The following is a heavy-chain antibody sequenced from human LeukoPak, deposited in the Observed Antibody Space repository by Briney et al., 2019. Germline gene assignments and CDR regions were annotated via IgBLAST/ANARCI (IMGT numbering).Heavy chain of an antibody. D-gene: IGHD3-9*01. J-gene: IGHJ4*02. Sequence: SETLSLTCTVSGGSISNYHWNWIRQSPGRGLEWIASIYYTGSTYYNPSLKSRVTISVDTSKNQFSLKLSSVTAADTAVYYCARRIRYFDPPSDYWGQGTLVTVSS. CDR3: ARRIRYFDPPSDY. CDR1: GGSISNYH. CDR2: IYYTGST. V-gene: IGHV4-59*08.